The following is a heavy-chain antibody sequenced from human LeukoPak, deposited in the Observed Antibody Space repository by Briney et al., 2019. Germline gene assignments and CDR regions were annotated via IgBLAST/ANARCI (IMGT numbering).Heavy chain of an antibody. Sequence: PSETLSLTCTVSGGSISSGGYYWSWIRQPPGKGLEWIGYIYHSGSTYYNPSLKSRVTISVDRSKNQFSLKLSSVTVADTAVYYCARKVGASDYWGQGTLVTVSS. J-gene: IGHJ4*02. CDR3: ARKVGASDY. CDR1: GGSISSGGYY. D-gene: IGHD1-26*01. V-gene: IGHV4-30-2*01. CDR2: IYHSGST.